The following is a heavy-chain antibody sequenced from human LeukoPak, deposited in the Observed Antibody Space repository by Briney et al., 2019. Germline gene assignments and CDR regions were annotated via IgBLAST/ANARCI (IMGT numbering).Heavy chain of an antibody. CDR3: ARDGYSYGYWMYYFDY. CDR2: SSANNGNT. D-gene: IGHD5-18*01. V-gene: IGHV1-18*01. Sequence: ASVKVSCKTSGYIFSSYGISWVRQAPGQGLEWMGWSSANNGNTNYAQKLQGRVTMTKDTSTNTAYMELRSLRVDDTAVYYCARDGYSYGYWMYYFDYWGQGTLVTASS. J-gene: IGHJ4*02. CDR1: GYIFSSYG.